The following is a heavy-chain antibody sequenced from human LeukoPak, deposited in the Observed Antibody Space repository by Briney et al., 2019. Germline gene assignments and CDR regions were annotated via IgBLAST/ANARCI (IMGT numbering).Heavy chain of an antibody. CDR1: GFTFSSYW. D-gene: IGHD1-26*01. V-gene: IGHV3-7*01. CDR3: ARTLYSGSPDGFQH. CDR2: IKQDGSEK. J-gene: IGHJ1*01. Sequence: GSLRLSCAASGFTFSSYWMSWVRQAPGKGLEWVANIKQDGSEKYYVDSVKGRFTISRDNAKNSLYLQMNSLRAEDTAVYYCARTLYSGSPDGFQHWGQGTLVTVSS.